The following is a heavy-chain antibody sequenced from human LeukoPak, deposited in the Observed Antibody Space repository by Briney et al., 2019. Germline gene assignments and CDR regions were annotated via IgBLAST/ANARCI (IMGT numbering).Heavy chain of an antibody. CDR1: GGSFNGYH. Sequence: KTSETLSLTCALSGGSFNGYHWTWIRQSPDKGLEWIGEINYMGGTTYNPSFKSRVTISGDASKKEFSLEMTSVTAADTAVYYCARDGVTTFKGEPYWGQGTAVTVSS. V-gene: IGHV4-34*01. J-gene: IGHJ4*02. CDR3: ARDGVTTFKGEPY. CDR2: INYMGGT. D-gene: IGHD1-14*01.